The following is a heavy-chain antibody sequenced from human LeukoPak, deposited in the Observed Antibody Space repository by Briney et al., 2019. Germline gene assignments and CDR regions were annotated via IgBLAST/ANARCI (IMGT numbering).Heavy chain of an antibody. CDR3: VRAAQEGRDSMTGTHTGNWFDP. Sequence: ASVKVSCKASAYTFRTYDINWVRQVTGQGHEWMGWLNPYSGKTGYSQKFQGRINLTRHTSISTAYMEVSSLRPEDTALYYCVRAAQEGRDSMTGTHTGNWFDPWGQGTLVTVSS. V-gene: IGHV1-8*01. CDR1: AYTFRTYD. CDR2: LNPYSGKT. J-gene: IGHJ5*02. D-gene: IGHD3-9*01.